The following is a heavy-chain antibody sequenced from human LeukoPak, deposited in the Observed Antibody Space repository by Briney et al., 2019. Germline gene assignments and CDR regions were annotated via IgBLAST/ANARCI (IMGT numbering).Heavy chain of an antibody. CDR2: IYYSGST. D-gene: IGHD2-15*01. CDR1: GGSISRGGYY. CDR3: ARASRDIGGSCPFDY. J-gene: IGHJ4*02. Sequence: PSETLSLTCTVSGGSISRGGYYWSWIRQHPGKGLEWIGYIYYSGSTYYNPSLKSRVTISVDTSKNQFSLKLSSVTAADTAVYYCARASRDIGGSCPFDYWGQGTLVTVSS. V-gene: IGHV4-31*03.